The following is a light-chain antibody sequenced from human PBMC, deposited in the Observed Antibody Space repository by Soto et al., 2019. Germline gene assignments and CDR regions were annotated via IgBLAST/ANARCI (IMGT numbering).Light chain of an antibody. Sequence: QLVLTQPPSVSGAPGQRVTISCTGSSSNIGAGYEVHWYQQLPGTAPKLLIYANNNRPSGVPDRFSGSKSGTSASLAITGLQAEDEADYYCQSYDSSLSIHVVFGGGTQLTVL. J-gene: IGLJ2*01. CDR3: QSYDSSLSIHVV. CDR2: ANN. CDR1: SSNIGAGYE. V-gene: IGLV1-40*01.